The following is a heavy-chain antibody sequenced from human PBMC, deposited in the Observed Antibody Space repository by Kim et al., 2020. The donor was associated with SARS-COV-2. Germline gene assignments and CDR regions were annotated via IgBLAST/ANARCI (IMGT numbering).Heavy chain of an antibody. CDR3: AADYIGFLNYFDY. CDR2: ISVDGSTK. D-gene: IGHD4-4*01. Sequence: GGSLRLSCAASGFTFSKYGMHWVRQAPGKGLEWVAVISVDGSTKNYADSVKGRFTISRDNSKNILYLQMNSLRTEDTAIYYCAADYIGFLNYFDYWG. J-gene: IGHJ4*01. V-gene: IGHV3-30*03. CDR1: GFTFSKYG.